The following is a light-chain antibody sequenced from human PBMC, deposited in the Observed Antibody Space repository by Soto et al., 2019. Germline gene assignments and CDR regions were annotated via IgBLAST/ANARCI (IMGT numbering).Light chain of an antibody. CDR2: DVT. CDR3: CSHSASYTFV. J-gene: IGLJ1*01. CDR1: SSDDGGYNC. Sequence: QSALTTPCSVSGSPGQSVTISWTGTSSDDGGYNCVSWYQQHPGKAPQLIIYDVTQRPSGVPDRFSGSKSGNTASLSISGLQAEEEADYYCCSHSASYTFVFGTGTKVTVL. V-gene: IGLV2-11*01.